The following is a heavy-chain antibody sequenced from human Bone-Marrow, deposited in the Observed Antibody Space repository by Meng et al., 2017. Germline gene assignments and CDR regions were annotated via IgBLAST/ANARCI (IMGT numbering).Heavy chain of an antibody. V-gene: IGHV4-38-2*01. Sequence: SETLSLTCVVSNYSIGNGYYWGWSRQPPGKGLEWIGNVHRGGSTYSNPSLRSRVSISVDTIKNQVSLTLTSVTAADTAVYYCIRGKSGYSDGLLTLNWFDPWGQGTLVTVSS. J-gene: IGHJ5*02. CDR2: VHRGGST. CDR1: NYSIGNGYY. CDR3: IRGKSGYSDGLLTLNWFDP. D-gene: IGHD5-12*01.